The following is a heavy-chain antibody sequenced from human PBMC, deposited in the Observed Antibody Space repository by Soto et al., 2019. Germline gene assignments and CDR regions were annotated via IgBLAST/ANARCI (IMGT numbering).Heavy chain of an antibody. CDR2: INHSGST. V-gene: IGHV4-34*01. D-gene: IGHD3-3*01. CDR3: ARGVYYDFWSGYLDYYYYGMDV. CDR1: GGSFSGYY. Sequence: SETLSLTCAVYGGSFSGYYWSWIRQPPGKGLEWIGEINHSGSTNYNPSLKSRVTISVDTSKNQFSLKLSSVTAADTAVYYCARGVYYDFWSGYLDYYYYGMDVWGQGTTVTVS. J-gene: IGHJ6*02.